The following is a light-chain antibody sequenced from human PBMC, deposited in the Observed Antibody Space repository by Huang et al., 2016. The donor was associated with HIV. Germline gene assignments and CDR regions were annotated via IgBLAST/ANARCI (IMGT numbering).Light chain of an antibody. CDR1: QSIGRS. Sequence: EIVLTQSPATLSVSPGQRATRSCRASQSIGRSLAWYQQRPGQAPRLLIYDASNRATGIPARFSGRGSGTDFTLTISSLEPEDFAVYYCQQRSNWLPYTFGQGTKLEIK. CDR2: DAS. V-gene: IGKV3-11*01. J-gene: IGKJ2*01. CDR3: QQRSNWLPYT.